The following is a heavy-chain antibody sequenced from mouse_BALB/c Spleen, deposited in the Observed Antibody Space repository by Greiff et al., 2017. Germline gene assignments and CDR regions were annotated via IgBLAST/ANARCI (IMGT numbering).Heavy chain of an antibody. CDR1: GYTFTDYA. J-gene: IGHJ3*01. V-gene: IGHV1S137*01. Sequence: QVQLKQSGAELVRPGVSVKISCKGSGYTFTDYAMHWVKHSHAKSLEWIGVISTYYGDASYNQKFKGKATMTVDKSSSTAYMELARLTSEDSAIYYCARGGNYAWFAYWGQGTLVTVSA. D-gene: IGHD2-1*01. CDR2: ISTYYGDA. CDR3: ARGGNYAWFAY.